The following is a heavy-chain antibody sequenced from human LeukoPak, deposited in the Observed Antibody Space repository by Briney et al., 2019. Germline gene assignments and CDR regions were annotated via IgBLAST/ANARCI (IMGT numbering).Heavy chain of an antibody. CDR1: VGSISTYL. J-gene: IGHJ4*02. CDR3: ARGGGYASPIGY. Sequence: SGALSVTCTLRVGSISTYLWSWMRQPPGKGRCWIGYIYHSGSTNYNPSLKSRVTISVDTSKNQFSLKLSSVTAADTAVYYCARGGGYASPIGYWGQGALVTVSS. CDR2: IYHSGST. D-gene: IGHD5-12*01. V-gene: IGHV4-59*01.